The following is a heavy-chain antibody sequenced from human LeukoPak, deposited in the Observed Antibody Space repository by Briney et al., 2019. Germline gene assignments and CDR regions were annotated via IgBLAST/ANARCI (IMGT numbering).Heavy chain of an antibody. CDR2: ISSSSTI. Sequence: GGSLRLSCAASGFTFSSYSMNWVRQAPGKGLEWVSYISSSSTIYYADSVKGRFTISRDNAKNSLYLQMNSLRDEDTAVYYCARDLPAACTTDYWGQGTLVTVSS. CDR3: ARDLPAACTTDY. CDR1: GFTFSSYS. V-gene: IGHV3-48*02. D-gene: IGHD6-13*01. J-gene: IGHJ4*02.